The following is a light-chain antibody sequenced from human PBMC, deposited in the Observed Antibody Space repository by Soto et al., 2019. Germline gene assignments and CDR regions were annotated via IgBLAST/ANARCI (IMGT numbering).Light chain of an antibody. CDR3: TSYTSSNTI. CDR2: DVS. CDR1: SSDIGGYNY. V-gene: IGLV2-14*01. Sequence: QSVLTQPASVSGSPGQSITLSCTGISSDIGGYNYVSWYQQHPGKAPKLMIYDVSNRPSGVSNRFSGSKSGNTASLTISGHQAEDEADYYCTSYTSSNTIFGGGTKLTVL. J-gene: IGLJ2*01.